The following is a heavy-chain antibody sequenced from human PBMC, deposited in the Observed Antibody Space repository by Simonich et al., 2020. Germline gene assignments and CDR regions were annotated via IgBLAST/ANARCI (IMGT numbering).Heavy chain of an antibody. CDR2: IRSKANSYAT. J-gene: IGHJ4*02. Sequence: EVQLVESGGGLVQPGGPLKLSCAASGFTFSGSAMHWVRQASGKGLEWVGRIRSKANSYATAYAASVKGRFTISRDDSKNTAYLQMNSLKTGDSAVYYCTRFDYYGSGSYYFAYWGQGTLVTVSS. CDR1: GFTFSGSA. V-gene: IGHV3-73*02. D-gene: IGHD3-10*01. CDR3: TRFDYYGSGSYYFAY.